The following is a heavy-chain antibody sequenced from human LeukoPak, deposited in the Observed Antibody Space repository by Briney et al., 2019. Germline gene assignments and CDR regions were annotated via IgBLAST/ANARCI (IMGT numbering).Heavy chain of an antibody. CDR3: ARDPYDSSAYYFSFHY. V-gene: IGHV3-21*01. J-gene: IGHJ4*02. Sequence: GGSLRLSCAASRFTFSSYSMNWVRQAPGKGLEWVSSTSSSSGYIYYADSVKGRFTISRDNAKNSLYLQMNSLRAEDTAVYCCARDPYDSSAYYFSFHYWGQRTLVTVSS. CDR1: RFTFSSYS. CDR2: TSSSSGYI. D-gene: IGHD3-22*01.